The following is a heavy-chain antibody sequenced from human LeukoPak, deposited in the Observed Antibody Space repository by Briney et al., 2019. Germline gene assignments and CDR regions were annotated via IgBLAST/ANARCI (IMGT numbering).Heavy chain of an antibody. CDR3: ARGGEENPITMIEGAFDI. J-gene: IGHJ3*02. CDR1: GGTFSSYA. V-gene: IGHV1-69*01. CDR2: ISPIFGTA. D-gene: IGHD3-22*01. Sequence: GASGKVSCKASGGTFSSYAISWVRQAPGQGLEWMGGISPIFGTANYAQKFQGRVTITADESTSTAYMELSSLRSEDTAVYYCARGGEENPITMIEGAFDIWGQGTMVTVSS.